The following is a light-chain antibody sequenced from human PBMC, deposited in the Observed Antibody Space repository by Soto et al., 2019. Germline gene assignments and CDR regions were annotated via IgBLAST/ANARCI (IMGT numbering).Light chain of an antibody. Sequence: EIVMTQSPGTLSLSPGERATLSCRASQSVSSSYLAWYQQKPGQAPRLLISGASSRATGIPDRFSCSGSGTDFTLTISRSEPEVFALYYCQQYGSATWTFGQGTKLEIK. CDR2: GAS. V-gene: IGKV3-20*01. CDR1: QSVSSSY. J-gene: IGKJ1*01. CDR3: QQYGSATWT.